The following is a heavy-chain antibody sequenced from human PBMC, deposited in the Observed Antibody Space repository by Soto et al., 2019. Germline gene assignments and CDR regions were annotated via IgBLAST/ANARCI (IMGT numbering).Heavy chain of an antibody. CDR2: IYYSGST. CDR3: ARVPYYDPRVPFDI. V-gene: IGHV4-59*01. J-gene: IGHJ3*02. CDR1: GGSISSYY. Sequence: KPSETLSLTCTVSGGSISSYYWSWIRQPPGKGLEWIGYIYYSGSTNYNPSLKSRVTISVDTSKNQFSLKLSSVTAADTAVYYCARVPYYDPRVPFDIWGQGTMVTVSS. D-gene: IGHD3-3*01.